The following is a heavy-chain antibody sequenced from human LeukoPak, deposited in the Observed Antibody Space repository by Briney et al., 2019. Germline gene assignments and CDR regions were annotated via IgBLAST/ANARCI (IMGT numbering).Heavy chain of an antibody. V-gene: IGHV1-2*02. CDR2: INPNSGGT. Sequence: ASVKVSCKASGYTFTDYFMHWVRQAPGQGLEWMGWINPNSGGTNYAQKFQGRVTMTRDTSISTAYMELSRLRSDDTAVHYCARESIAASEGSVYYYYYYMDVWGKGTTVTVSS. CDR1: GYTFTDYF. J-gene: IGHJ6*03. D-gene: IGHD6-6*01. CDR3: ARESIAASEGSVYYYYYYMDV.